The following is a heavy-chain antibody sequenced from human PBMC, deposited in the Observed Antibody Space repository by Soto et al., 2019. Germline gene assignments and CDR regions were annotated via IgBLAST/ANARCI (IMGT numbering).Heavy chain of an antibody. V-gene: IGHV3-30*03. Sequence: QVQLVESGGGWSRLGGPLGPPCAPSGFPFTTFAIHGVAEGPGKGLEWVAVISYDGRNKYYADSVKGRFTISRDNSKNTLYLQMNSLRPEDTALYYCVGGQYYFDYRGQGTLVTVSS. D-gene: IGHD3-10*01. CDR1: GFPFTTFA. CDR3: VGGQYYFDY. J-gene: IGHJ4*02. CDR2: ISYDGRNK.